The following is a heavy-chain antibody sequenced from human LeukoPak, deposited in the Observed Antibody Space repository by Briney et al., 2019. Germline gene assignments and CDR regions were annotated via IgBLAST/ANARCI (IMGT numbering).Heavy chain of an antibody. CDR1: GYTFTSYG. V-gene: IGHV1-18*01. J-gene: IGHJ4*02. Sequence: ASVKVSCKASGYTFTSYGISWVRQAAGQGLEWMGWISAYNGNTNYAQKRQGRVTMTTDTSTSTAYMELRSLRSDDTAVYYCASTYNPSFEAVWGQGTLVTVSS. CDR2: ISAYNGNT. D-gene: IGHD1-14*01. CDR3: ASTYNPSFEAV.